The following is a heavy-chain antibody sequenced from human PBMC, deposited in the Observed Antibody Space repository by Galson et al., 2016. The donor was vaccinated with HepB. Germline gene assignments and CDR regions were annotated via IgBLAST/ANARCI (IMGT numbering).Heavy chain of an antibody. D-gene: IGHD3-22*01. Sequence: SLRLSCAASGFTFSSYWMHWVRQGPEKGLVWVSRINGDGSSTSYADSVKGRFTISRDNAKNTLYLQMNSLRAEDTAVYYCARGTYFFDRPQPCHDYWGQGTLVTVSS. CDR1: GFTFSSYW. V-gene: IGHV3-74*01. CDR2: INGDGSST. J-gene: IGHJ4*02. CDR3: ARGTYFFDRPQPCHDY.